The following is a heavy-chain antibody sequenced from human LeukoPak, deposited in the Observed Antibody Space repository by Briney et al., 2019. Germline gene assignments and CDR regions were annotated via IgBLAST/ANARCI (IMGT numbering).Heavy chain of an antibody. CDR2: ISGSGDST. D-gene: IGHD2-8*01. V-gene: IGHV3-23*01. CDR1: GFTFGSYA. CDR3: AKDRGRCTNGVCHNYYYMDV. Sequence: PGGSLRLSCAASGFTFGSYAMSWVRQAPGRGLEWVSTISGSGDSTDYADSVKGRFTISRDNSKNTLYLQMNSLRAEDTAVYYCAKDRGRCTNGVCHNYYYMDVWGKGTTVTVSS. J-gene: IGHJ6*03.